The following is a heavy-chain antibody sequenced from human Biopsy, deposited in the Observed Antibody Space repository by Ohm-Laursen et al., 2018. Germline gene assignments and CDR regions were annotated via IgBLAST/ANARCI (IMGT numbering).Heavy chain of an antibody. CDR1: GYTLNELS. D-gene: IGHD1-1*01. V-gene: IGHV1-24*01. Sequence: ALVKVSCKVSGYTLNELSMHWVRQVPGKGLEWMGGFAPENGKTVYAQNFQARVSLTEDTSTDTAYMELRSLRSGDTAVYYCAADINVWNVNYWGQGTQVTVSS. CDR2: FAPENGKT. J-gene: IGHJ4*02. CDR3: AADINVWNVNY.